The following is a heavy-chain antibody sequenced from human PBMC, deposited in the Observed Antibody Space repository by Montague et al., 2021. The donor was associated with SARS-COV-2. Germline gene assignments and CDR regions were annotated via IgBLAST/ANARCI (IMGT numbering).Heavy chain of an antibody. J-gene: IGHJ4*02. CDR3: ARSYGTTVVTRAFDY. CDR2: IDWDXDK. D-gene: IGHD4-23*01. CDR1: GFSLSTSGMC. Sequence: PALVKPTQTLTLTCTFSGFSLSTSGMCVSWIRQPPGKALEWLTLIDWDXDKYYSTSLKTRLTISKDTSKNQVVLTMTNMDPVDTATYYRARSYGTTVVTRAFDYWGQGTLVTVSS. V-gene: IGHV2-70*01.